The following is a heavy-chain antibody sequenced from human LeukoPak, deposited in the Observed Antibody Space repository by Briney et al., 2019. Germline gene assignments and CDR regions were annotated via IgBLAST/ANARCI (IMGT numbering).Heavy chain of an antibody. CDR2: ISSSSSYI. CDR1: GFTFSSYS. D-gene: IGHD1-26*01. Sequence: TGGSLRLSCAASGFTFSSYSMNWVRQPPGKWLEWVSSISSSSSYIYYADSVKGRFTISRDNAKNSLYLQMNSLRAEDKAVYYCARDPVGDYWGQGTLVTVSS. V-gene: IGHV3-21*01. CDR3: ARDPVGDY. J-gene: IGHJ4*02.